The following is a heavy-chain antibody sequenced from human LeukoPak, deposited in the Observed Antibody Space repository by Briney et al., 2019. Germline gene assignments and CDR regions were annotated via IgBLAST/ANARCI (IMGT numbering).Heavy chain of an antibody. CDR1: GFTFSNYD. V-gene: IGHV3-23*01. J-gene: IGHJ4*02. Sequence: PGGSLRLSCAASGFTFSNYDMNWVRQAPGKGLEWVSGISGSGESTYYADSVKGRFTISRDNSKNTLYVQMNSLRAEDTAVYYCVTSCTSTSCYLPAYWGQGTLVTVSS. CDR2: ISGSGEST. CDR3: VTSCTSTSCYLPAY. D-gene: IGHD2-2*01.